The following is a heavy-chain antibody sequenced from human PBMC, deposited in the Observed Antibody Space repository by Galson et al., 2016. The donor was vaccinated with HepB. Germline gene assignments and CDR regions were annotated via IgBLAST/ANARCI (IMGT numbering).Heavy chain of an antibody. D-gene: IGHD4-17*01. J-gene: IGHJ4*02. Sequence: SLRLSCAASGFTFSSYAMSWVRQAPGKGLEWVSAISHSGGYTYYADSVKGRFTISRDNSKNTLYLQMNGLRAEATAVYYCAKTQAAATGTTVVEYWGQGTLVTVSS. CDR2: ISHSGGYT. CDR1: GFTFSSYA. V-gene: IGHV3-23*01. CDR3: AKTQAAATGTTVVEY.